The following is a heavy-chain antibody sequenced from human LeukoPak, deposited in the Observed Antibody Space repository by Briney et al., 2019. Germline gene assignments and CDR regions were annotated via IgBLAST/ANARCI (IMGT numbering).Heavy chain of an antibody. CDR3: ASPPRGYSYGLRSYFDY. D-gene: IGHD5-18*01. J-gene: IGHJ4*02. CDR2: ISGRGGST. V-gene: IGHV3-23*01. CDR1: GFTFSSYA. Sequence: GGSLRLSCAASGFTFSSYAMSWVRQAPGKGLEWVSAISGRGGSTYYADSVKGRFTISRDNSKNTLYLQMNSLRAEDTAVYYCASPPRGYSYGLRSYFDYWGQGTLVTVSS.